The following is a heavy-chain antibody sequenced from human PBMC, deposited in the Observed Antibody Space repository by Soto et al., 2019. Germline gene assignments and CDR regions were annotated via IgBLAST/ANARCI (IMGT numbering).Heavy chain of an antibody. CDR3: ARHEKSSIAAGGSECYGMDV. V-gene: IGHV5-10-1*01. J-gene: IGHJ6*02. CDR2: IDPSDSYT. CDR1: GYSFTSYW. Sequence: PGESLKISCKGSGYSFTSYWISWVRQMPGKGLEWMGRIDPSDSYTNYSPSFQGHVTISADKSISTAYLQWSSLKASDTAMYYCARHEKSSIAAGGSECYGMDVWGQGTTVTVSS. D-gene: IGHD6-13*01.